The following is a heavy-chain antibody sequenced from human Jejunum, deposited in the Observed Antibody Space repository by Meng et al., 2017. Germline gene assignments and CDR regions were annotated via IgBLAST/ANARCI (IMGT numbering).Heavy chain of an antibody. CDR3: ARTPLYSGSYYFDP. D-gene: IGHD1-26*01. CDR1: GDSVSSDNYY. Sequence: QVQRPESGPGLVRPSETLSLTCTVSGDSVSSDNYYWSWIRQPPGKGLEWIGYVYYSGHTDCNPFLKSRLSISIDTSKNHFSLKLSSVTAADTAVYYCARTPLYSGSYYFDPWGQGALVTVSS. J-gene: IGHJ4*02. V-gene: IGHV4-61*03. CDR2: VYYSGHT.